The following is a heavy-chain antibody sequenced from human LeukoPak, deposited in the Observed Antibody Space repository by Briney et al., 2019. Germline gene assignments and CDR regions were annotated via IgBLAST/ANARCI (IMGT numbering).Heavy chain of an antibody. CDR1: GYTFTDYY. J-gene: IGHJ4*02. V-gene: IGHV1-2*02. CDR3: ARANFLYCSSTSCLFDY. D-gene: IGHD2-2*01. Sequence: ASVKVSCKASGYTFTDYYMHWVRQAPGQGFEWMGWINPNDGDTYYAQKFQGRVTMTRDTSISTAHMEVSRLRSDETAVYYCARANFLYCSSTSCLFDYWGQGTLVTVSS. CDR2: INPNDGDT.